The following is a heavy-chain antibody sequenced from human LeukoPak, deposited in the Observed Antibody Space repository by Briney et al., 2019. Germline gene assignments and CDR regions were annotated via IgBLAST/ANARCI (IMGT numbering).Heavy chain of an antibody. V-gene: IGHV3-48*03. CDR1: GFTFCSYE. J-gene: IGHJ6*03. Sequence: PGGSLRLSCAASGFTFCSYEMNWVRQAPGKGLECVSYISGSGATMYYADSVKGRLSISRDNAKNSLYLQMHSLRAEDTAVYYCARGPPDIVVVPAPLPGYYYYYMDVWGKGTTVTVSS. CDR3: ARGPPDIVVVPAPLPGYYYYYMDV. CDR2: ISGSGATM. D-gene: IGHD2-2*01.